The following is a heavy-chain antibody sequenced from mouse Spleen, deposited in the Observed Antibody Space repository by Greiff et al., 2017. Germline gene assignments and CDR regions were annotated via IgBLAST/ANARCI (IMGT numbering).Heavy chain of an antibody. CDR1: GFSLPGYG. V-gene: IGHV2-6-7*01. Sequence: VQRVESGPGLVAPSQSLSITCTVSGFSLPGYGVNWVRQPPGKGLEWLGMIWGDGSTDYNSALKSRLSISKDNSKSQVFLKMNSLQTDDTARYYCASRGYWGQGTTLTVSS. CDR3: ASRGY. CDR2: IWGDGST. D-gene: IGHD3-1*01. J-gene: IGHJ2*01.